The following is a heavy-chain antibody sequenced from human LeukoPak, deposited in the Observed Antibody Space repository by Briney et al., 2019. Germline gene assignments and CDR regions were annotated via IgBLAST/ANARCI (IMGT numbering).Heavy chain of an antibody. V-gene: IGHV1-2*02. J-gene: IGHJ5*02. CDR1: GYTFTCYY. D-gene: IGHD2-8*01. CDR3: ARESAGIVLTVYATMWSQSGQYNWFDT. Sequence: GSVKVSCKASGYTFTCYYMHWVRQAPGQGLEWMGWINPNSGGTNYAQKIQGRVTMTRDTSISTAYMELSRLRSDDTAVYYCARESAGIVLTVYATMWSQSGQYNWFDTWGQGTLVTVSS. CDR2: INPNSGGT.